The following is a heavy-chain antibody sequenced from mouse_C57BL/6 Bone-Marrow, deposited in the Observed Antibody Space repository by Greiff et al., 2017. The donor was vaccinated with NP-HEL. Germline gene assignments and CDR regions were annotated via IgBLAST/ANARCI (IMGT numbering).Heavy chain of an antibody. Sequence: QVQLKQPGAELVKPGASVKLSCKASGYTFTSYWMQWVKQRPGQGLEWIGEIDPSDSYTNYNQKFKGKATLTVDTSSSTAYMQLSSLTSEDSAVYYCARDYGSPPFAYWGQGTLVTVSA. V-gene: IGHV1-50*01. J-gene: IGHJ3*01. CDR1: GYTFTSYW. CDR2: IDPSDSYT. CDR3: ARDYGSPPFAY. D-gene: IGHD1-1*01.